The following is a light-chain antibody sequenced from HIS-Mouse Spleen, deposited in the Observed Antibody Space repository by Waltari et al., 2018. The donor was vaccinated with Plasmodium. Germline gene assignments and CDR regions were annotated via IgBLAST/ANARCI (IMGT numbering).Light chain of an antibody. CDR1: KLGDKH. CDR3: QAWDSSTVV. V-gene: IGLV3-1*01. CDR2: HDS. J-gene: IGLJ2*01. Sequence: SYELTQPPSVSVSPGQTASITCSGDKLGDKHACWYQQKPGQSPLLVISHDSKRPSGIPERFSGSNSGNTATLTISGTQAMDEADYYCQAWDSSTVVFGGGTKLTVL.